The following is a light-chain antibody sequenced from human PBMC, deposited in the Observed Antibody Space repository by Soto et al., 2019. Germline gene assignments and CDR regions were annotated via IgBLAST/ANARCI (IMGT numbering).Light chain of an antibody. Sequence: EMVTTQSPATLSVSPGERATLWXRASRSVRRDLDWYQQKTGXATRLXXXGEXTRATGIPARFSGSGSGKEFTLTISSLQSEDSAVYYCQQYSNWPPGTFGQGTKVDIK. J-gene: IGKJ1*01. V-gene: IGKV3-15*01. CDR3: QQYSNWPPGT. CDR2: GEX. CDR1: RSVRRD.